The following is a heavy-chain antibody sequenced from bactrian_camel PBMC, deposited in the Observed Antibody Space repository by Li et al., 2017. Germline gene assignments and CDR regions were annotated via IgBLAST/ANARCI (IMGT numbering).Heavy chain of an antibody. J-gene: IGHJ4*01. CDR2: LNNGGLST. CDR3: AKGFTGMPY. V-gene: IGHV3S40*01. CDR1: GGTSSSYV. Sequence: VQLVESGGGLVQPGGSLRLSCADSGGTSSSYVMSWVRQAPGKGLEWVSGLNNGGLSTYYSDSVKGRFTISRDNAKNTVYLQLNSLKTEDMARYYCAKGFTGMPYWGQGTQVTVS. D-gene: IGHD5*01.